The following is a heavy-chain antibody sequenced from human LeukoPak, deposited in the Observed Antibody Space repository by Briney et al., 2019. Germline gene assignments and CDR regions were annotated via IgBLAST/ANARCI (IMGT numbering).Heavy chain of an antibody. J-gene: IGHJ4*02. V-gene: IGHV4-30-4*08. CDR2: IYYSGST. D-gene: IGHD2-21*02. CDR1: GGSIGSGDYY. Sequence: SETLSLTCTVSGGSIGSGDYYWSWIRQPPGKGLEWIGYIYYSGSTYYNPSLKSRVTISVDTSKNQFSLKLSSVTAADTALYYCARLEVTTKPFDYWGQGTLVTVSS. CDR3: ARLEVTTKPFDY.